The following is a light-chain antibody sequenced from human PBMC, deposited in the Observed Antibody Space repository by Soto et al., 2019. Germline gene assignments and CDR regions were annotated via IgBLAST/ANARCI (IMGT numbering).Light chain of an antibody. CDR1: QSISSW. CDR3: QQYNSYLTWT. Sequence: DMQMTQSPSTLSVSPGDRVPITGGASQSISSWLAWYQQKPGKAPKLLIYDASSLESGVPSRFSGSGSGTEFTLTISSLQPDDFATYYCQQYNSYLTWTFGQGTRWIS. V-gene: IGKV1-5*01. CDR2: DAS. J-gene: IGKJ1*01.